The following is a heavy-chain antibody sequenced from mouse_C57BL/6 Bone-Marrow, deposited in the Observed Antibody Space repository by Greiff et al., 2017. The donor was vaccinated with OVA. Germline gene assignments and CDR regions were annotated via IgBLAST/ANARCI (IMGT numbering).Heavy chain of an antibody. Sequence: ESGPGLLQSSQTLSLSCSFSGFSLSTSGMGVSWIRQPSGKGLEWLAHIYWDDDKCYNPSLKSRITISKETSRNQVFLKITSVDTADTATYYCARRGYGSTWFAYWGQGTLVTVSA. CDR3: ARRGYGSTWFAY. J-gene: IGHJ3*01. CDR2: IYWDDDK. V-gene: IGHV8-12*01. D-gene: IGHD1-1*01. CDR1: GFSLSTSGMG.